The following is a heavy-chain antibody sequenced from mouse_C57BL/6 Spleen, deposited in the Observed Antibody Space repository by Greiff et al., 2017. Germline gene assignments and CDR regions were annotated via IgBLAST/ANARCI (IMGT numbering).Heavy chain of an antibody. CDR3: ARPLTTVVATDY. V-gene: IGHV1-81*01. CDR1: GYTFTSYG. Sequence: VQLQQSGAELARPGASVKLSCKASGYTFTSYGISWVKQRTGQGLEWIGEIYPRSGNTYYNEKFKGKATLTADKSSSTAYMELRSLTSEYSAVYFCARPLTTVVATDYWGQGTTLTVSS. CDR2: IYPRSGNT. D-gene: IGHD1-1*01. J-gene: IGHJ2*01.